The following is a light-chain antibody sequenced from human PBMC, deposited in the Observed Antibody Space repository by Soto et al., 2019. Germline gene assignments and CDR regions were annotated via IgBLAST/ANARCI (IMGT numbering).Light chain of an antibody. V-gene: IGLV1-40*01. CDR1: SSNIGAGYG. Sequence: QFVLTQPPSVSGAPGQRVSISCTGSSSNIGAGYGVHWYQQLPGTAPKLLIYGNSNRPSGVPDRFSGSKSGTSASLAITGLQAEDEADYYCQSYDSSLSGPVVFGGGTKLTVL. J-gene: IGLJ2*01. CDR2: GNS. CDR3: QSYDSSLSGPVV.